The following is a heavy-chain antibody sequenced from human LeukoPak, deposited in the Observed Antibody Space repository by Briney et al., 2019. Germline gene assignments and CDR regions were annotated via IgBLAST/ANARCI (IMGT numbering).Heavy chain of an antibody. V-gene: IGHV4-4*07. CDR3: ASDGYCSSTSCSRTEYFQH. Sequence: SETLSLTCTVSGGSISSYYWSWIRQPAGKGLEWIGRIYTSGSTNYNPSLKSRVTMSVDTSKNQFSLKLSSVTAADTAVYYCASDGYCSSTSCSRTEYFQHWGQGTLVTVSS. D-gene: IGHD2-2*01. CDR1: GGSISSYY. CDR2: IYTSGST. J-gene: IGHJ1*01.